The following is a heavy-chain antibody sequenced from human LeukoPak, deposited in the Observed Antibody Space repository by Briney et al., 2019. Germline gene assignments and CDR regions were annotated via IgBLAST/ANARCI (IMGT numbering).Heavy chain of an antibody. D-gene: IGHD1-26*01. CDR3: ARLVEQFSGSYYYFDY. J-gene: IGHJ4*02. Sequence: GESLKISCKGSGYSFTSYWIGWVRQMPGKGLEWMGIIYPGDSDTRYSPSFQGQVTISADKSISTAYLQWSSLKASDPAMYYCARLVEQFSGSYYYFDYWGQGTLVTVSS. CDR2: IYPGDSDT. CDR1: GYSFTSYW. V-gene: IGHV5-51*01.